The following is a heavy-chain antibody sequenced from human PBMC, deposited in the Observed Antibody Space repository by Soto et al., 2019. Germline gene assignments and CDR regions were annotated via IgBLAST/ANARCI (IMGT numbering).Heavy chain of an antibody. CDR1: GGSISSYY. CDR3: AREVRWLQYGYFDY. CDR2: IYYSGST. Sequence: KASETLSLTCTVSGGSISSYYWSWIRQPPGKGLEWIGYIYYSGSTNYNPSLKSRVTISVDTSKNQFSLKLSSVTAADTAVYYCAREVRWLQYGYFDYWGQGTLVTVSS. V-gene: IGHV4-59*01. D-gene: IGHD5-12*01. J-gene: IGHJ4*02.